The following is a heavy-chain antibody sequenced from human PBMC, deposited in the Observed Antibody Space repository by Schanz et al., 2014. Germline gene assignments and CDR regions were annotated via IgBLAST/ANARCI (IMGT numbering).Heavy chain of an antibody. CDR3: AKGRFGELSAFDI. CDR2: VSSRSDEI. J-gene: IGHJ3*02. D-gene: IGHD3-10*01. Sequence: EVQLVESGGGLVKPGGSLRLSCAASGFTFSAYAMTWVRQIPGKGLEWVAAVSSRSDEIKYADSVRGRFTISRDNSKNTLYLQMNSLRAEDTAVYYCAKGRFGELSAFDIWGQGTMVTVSS. CDR1: GFTFSAYA. V-gene: IGHV3-23*04.